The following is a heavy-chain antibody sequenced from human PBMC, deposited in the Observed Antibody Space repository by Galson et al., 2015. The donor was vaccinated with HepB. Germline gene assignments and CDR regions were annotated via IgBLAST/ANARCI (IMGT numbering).Heavy chain of an antibody. CDR2: ISYDGNTQ. CDR1: GLTFSTNV. D-gene: IGHD6-19*01. V-gene: IGHV3-30*18. CDR3: EKDYSSGWDLGH. J-gene: IGHJ5*02. Sequence: SLRLSCAASGLTFSTNVMHWVRRAPGKGREWVAVISYDGNTQYYADSVKGRFTLSRDNSKNTLSLQMNSLKPEDTAIYYCEKDYSSGWDLGHWGQGTLVTVSS.